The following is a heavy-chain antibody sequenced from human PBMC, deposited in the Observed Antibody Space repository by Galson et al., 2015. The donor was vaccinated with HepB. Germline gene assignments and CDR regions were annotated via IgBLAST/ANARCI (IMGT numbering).Heavy chain of an antibody. CDR3: VKDEQGMANAHAFDI. CDR1: GFTFSSYA. J-gene: IGHJ3*02. D-gene: IGHD5-24*01. CDR2: ISSNGGST. Sequence: SLRLSCAASGFTFSSYAMHWVRQAPGKGLEYVSAISSNGGSTYYADSVKGRFTISRDNSKNALYLQMSSLRAEDTAVYYCVKDEQGMANAHAFDIWGQGTMVTVSS. V-gene: IGHV3-64D*06.